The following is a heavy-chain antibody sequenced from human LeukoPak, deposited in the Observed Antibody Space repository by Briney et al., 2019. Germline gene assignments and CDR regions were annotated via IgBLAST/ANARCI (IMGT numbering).Heavy chain of an antibody. J-gene: IGHJ4*02. V-gene: IGHV4-59*01. Sequence: ETSETLSLTCTVSGGSISSYYWSWIRQPPGKGLEWIGYIYYSGSTNYNPSLKSRVTISVDTSKNQFSLNLKSVTAADTAVYYCARGKGYFDYWGQGTLVTVSS. CDR3: ARGKGYFDY. CDR1: GGSISSYY. CDR2: IYYSGST.